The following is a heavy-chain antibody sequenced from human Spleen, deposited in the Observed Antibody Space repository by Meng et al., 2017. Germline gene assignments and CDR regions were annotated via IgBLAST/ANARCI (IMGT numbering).Heavy chain of an antibody. CDR3: ARGKGYSSGWTDWYFDL. J-gene: IGHJ2*01. D-gene: IGHD6-19*01. CDR2: IYYSVGT. V-gene: IGHV4-31*03. Sequence: QAQRLEPGPGLVQPSQTLSLTCTVSGGSISSDVYYWNWIRQHPGKGLEWIGYIYYSVGTYYNPSLKSRVTISIDTSKNHFSLRLTSVTAADTAVYYCARGKGYSSGWTDWYFDLWGRGTLVTVSS. CDR1: GGSISSDVYY.